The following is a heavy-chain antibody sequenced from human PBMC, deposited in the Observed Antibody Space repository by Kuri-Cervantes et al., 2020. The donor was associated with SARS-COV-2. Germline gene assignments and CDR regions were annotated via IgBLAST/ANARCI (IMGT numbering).Heavy chain of an antibody. CDR2: IYYSGST. Sequence: SETLSLTCTVSGGSISSGDYYWGWIRQPPGKGLEWIGGIYYSGSTYYNPSLKSRVTISVDTSKNQFSLKLSSVTAADTAVYYCARHEVLITFGGVIVSYFDYWGQGTLVTVSS. V-gene: IGHV4-39*01. J-gene: IGHJ4*02. CDR3: ARHEVLITFGGVIVSYFDY. D-gene: IGHD3-16*02. CDR1: GGSISSGDYY.